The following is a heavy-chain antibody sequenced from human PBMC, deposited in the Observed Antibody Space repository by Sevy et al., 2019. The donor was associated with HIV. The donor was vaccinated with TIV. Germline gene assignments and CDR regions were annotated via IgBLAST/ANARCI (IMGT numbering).Heavy chain of an antibody. V-gene: IGHV3-74*01. CDR3: AREGSYRLNGDAFDT. J-gene: IGHJ3*02. D-gene: IGHD1-26*01. CDR1: GFTFSSYW. CDR2: INSDGSST. Sequence: GGSLRLSCAASGFTFSSYWMHWVRQAPGKGLVWVSRINSDGSSTSYADSVKGRFTISRDNAKNTLYLQMNSLRAEDTAVYYCAREGSYRLNGDAFDTWGQGTMVTVSS.